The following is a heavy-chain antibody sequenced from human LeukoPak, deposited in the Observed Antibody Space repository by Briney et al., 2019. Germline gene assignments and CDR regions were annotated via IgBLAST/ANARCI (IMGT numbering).Heavy chain of an antibody. CDR1: GYTFTSSD. Sequence: ASVKVSCKASGYTFTSSDINWVRQATGQGLEWMGWMNPNSGNTGYAQKFQGRVTMTRDTSISTAYMELGSLRSEDTAVYYCARGVTGSSWLRYYYYYGMDVWGQGTTVTVSS. V-gene: IGHV1-8*01. CDR2: MNPNSGNT. D-gene: IGHD6-13*01. J-gene: IGHJ6*02. CDR3: ARGVTGSSWLRYYYYYGMDV.